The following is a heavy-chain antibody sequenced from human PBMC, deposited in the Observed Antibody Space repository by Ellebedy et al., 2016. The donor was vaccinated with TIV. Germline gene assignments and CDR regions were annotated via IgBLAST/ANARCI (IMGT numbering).Heavy chain of an antibody. Sequence: GGSLRLXCVASGLTLGDYAMHWVRQAPGKGLEWVSGIYWNNDRPGYADSVKGRFTISRDNAKNLLYLQMNSLRADDTAVYYCASRLGIGPWGQGTLVTVSS. CDR3: ASRLGIGP. D-gene: IGHD3-16*01. J-gene: IGHJ5*02. V-gene: IGHV3-9*01. CDR1: GLTLGDYA. CDR2: IYWNNDRP.